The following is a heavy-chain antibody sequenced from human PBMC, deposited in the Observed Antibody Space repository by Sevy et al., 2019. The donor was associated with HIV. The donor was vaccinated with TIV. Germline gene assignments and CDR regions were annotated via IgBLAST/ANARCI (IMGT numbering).Heavy chain of an antibody. J-gene: IGHJ6*03. V-gene: IGHV3-15*01. Sequence: GGSLRLSCAASGFTFSNAWMSWVRQAPGKGLEWVGRIKSKTDGGTTDYAAPVKGRFTISRDDSKNPLDLQMNSLKTEDTAVYYCTPPSVAAAFYYYYMDVRGKGTTVTVSS. D-gene: IGHD6-13*01. CDR1: GFTFSNAW. CDR2: IKSKTDGGTT. CDR3: TPPSVAAAFYYYYMDV.